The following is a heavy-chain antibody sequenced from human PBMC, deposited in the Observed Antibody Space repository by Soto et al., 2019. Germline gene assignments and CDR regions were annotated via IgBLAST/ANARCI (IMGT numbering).Heavy chain of an antibody. D-gene: IGHD1-26*01. J-gene: IGHJ5*02. CDR3: TRDQGGSYDSWFDP. CDR2: ISSGSAYI. CDR1: FTFSLYS. V-gene: IGHV3-21*01. Sequence: PGGSLSLSCHFTFSLYSMNWVRQAPGKGLEWVASISSGSAYIKYADSVKGRFTISRDNAKNSVSLQMNSLRVDDTAVYFCTRDQGGSYDSWFDPWGLGTLVTVSS.